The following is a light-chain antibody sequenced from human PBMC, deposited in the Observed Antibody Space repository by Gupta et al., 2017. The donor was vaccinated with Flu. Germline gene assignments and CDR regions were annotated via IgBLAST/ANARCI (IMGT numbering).Light chain of an antibody. CDR1: KLGNKY. V-gene: IGLV3-1*01. J-gene: IGLJ2*01. Sequence: SYELIQPPSVSVSPGQTATITCSGYKLGNKYACWYQQKPGQSPVLVIYEDNKRPSGIPERFSGSNSGNTATLTISGTQVMDEDDYYCQVGVSSTVVFGGGTKLTVL. CDR2: EDN. CDR3: QVGVSSTVV.